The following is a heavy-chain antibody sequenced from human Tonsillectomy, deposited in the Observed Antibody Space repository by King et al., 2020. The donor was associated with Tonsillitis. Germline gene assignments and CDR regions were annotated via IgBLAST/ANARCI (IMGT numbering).Heavy chain of an antibody. CDR1: GYTFTTYG. CDR3: ARDRSPYSSSAGFDY. Sequence: VQLVESGAEVKKPGASVKVSCKASGYTFTTYGISWVRQAPGQGLEWMGWISAHNGNTNYAQKLQGRVTMTTDTSTSTAYMQLRSLRSDDTAVYYCARDRSPYSSSAGFDYWGQGTLVTVSS. V-gene: IGHV1-18*04. J-gene: IGHJ4*02. D-gene: IGHD6-6*01. CDR2: ISAHNGNT.